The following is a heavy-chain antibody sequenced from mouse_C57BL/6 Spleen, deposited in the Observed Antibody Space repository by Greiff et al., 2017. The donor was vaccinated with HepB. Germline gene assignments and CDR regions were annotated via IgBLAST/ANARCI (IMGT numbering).Heavy chain of an antibody. CDR2: ILPGSGST. V-gene: IGHV1-9*01. CDR3: ASRDYEGDFGYYYAMDY. CDR1: GYTFTGYW. D-gene: IGHD1-1*01. J-gene: IGHJ4*01. Sequence: QVQLQQSGAELMKPGASVKLSCKATGYTFTGYWIEWVKQRPGHGLEWIGEILPGSGSTNYNEKFKGKATFTADTSSNTAYMQLSSLTTEDSAIYYCASRDYEGDFGYYYAMDYWGQGTSVTVSS.